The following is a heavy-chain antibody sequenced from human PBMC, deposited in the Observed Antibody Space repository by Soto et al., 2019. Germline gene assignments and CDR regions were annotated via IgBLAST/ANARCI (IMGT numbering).Heavy chain of an antibody. CDR1: GFTFSSYA. J-gene: IGHJ4*02. V-gene: IGHV3-30-3*01. CDR2: ISYDGSNK. CDR3: ARRKKDYFDY. Sequence: GGSLRLSCAASGFTFSSYAMHWVRQAPGKGLEWVAVISYDGSNKYYADSVKGRFTISRDNSKNTLYLQMNSLRAEDTAVYYCARRKKDYFDYWGQGTLVTVSS. D-gene: IGHD2-15*01.